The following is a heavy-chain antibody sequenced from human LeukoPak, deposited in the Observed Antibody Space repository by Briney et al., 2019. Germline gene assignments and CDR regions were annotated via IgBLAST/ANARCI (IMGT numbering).Heavy chain of an antibody. D-gene: IGHD3-10*02. CDR3: ARGTMFPYYFDY. CDR2: ISSSSSYI. CDR1: GLQLRSYH. Sequence: GGSLRLLCAASGLQLRSYHMKWVRQATGEGLEGVSFISSSSSYIYYADSVKGRFTISRDNAKNSLYLQMNSLRAEDTAVYYCARGTMFPYYFDYWGQGSLVTVSS. J-gene: IGHJ4*02. V-gene: IGHV3-21*01.